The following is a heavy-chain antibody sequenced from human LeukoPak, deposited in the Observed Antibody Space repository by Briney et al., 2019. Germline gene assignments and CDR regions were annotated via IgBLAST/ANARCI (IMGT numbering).Heavy chain of an antibody. CDR1: GFTFSSYA. V-gene: IGHV3-23*01. CDR2: ISSSGGST. Sequence: GGSLTLSCAASGFTFSSYAMSWVRQAPGKGLEWLSAISSSGGSTYYADSVKGRFTISRDNSKNTLYLQMNSLRAEDTAVYYCAKVWDTYYYDSSGSFDYWGQGTLVTVSS. CDR3: AKVWDTYYYDSSGSFDY. J-gene: IGHJ4*02. D-gene: IGHD3-22*01.